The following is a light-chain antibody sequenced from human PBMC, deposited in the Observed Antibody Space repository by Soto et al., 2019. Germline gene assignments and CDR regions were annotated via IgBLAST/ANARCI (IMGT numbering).Light chain of an antibody. CDR2: EVS. Sequence: QSALTQPPSASGSFGQTVTISCTGTSSDVGGYKYVSWYQQHSGKAPKLMIYEVSKRPSGVPDRFSGSKSGNTASLTVSGRQAEDAADYYCCSYAGSNNYVFGSGTKLTVL. J-gene: IGLJ1*01. CDR1: SSDVGGYKY. CDR3: CSYAGSNNYV. V-gene: IGLV2-8*01.